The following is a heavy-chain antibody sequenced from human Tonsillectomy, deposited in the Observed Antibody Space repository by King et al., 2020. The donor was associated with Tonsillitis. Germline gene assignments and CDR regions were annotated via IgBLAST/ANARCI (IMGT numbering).Heavy chain of an antibody. D-gene: IGHD5-12*01. CDR1: GGSISSYY. V-gene: IGHV4-59*01. Sequence: VQLQESGPGLVKPSETLSLTCTVSGGSISSYYWSWIRQPPGKGLEWIGYIYYSGSTNYNPSLKSRVTISVDTSKNQFSLKLSSVIAADTAVYYGARVPTLFDHSGYDYPYYFDYWGQGTLVTVSS. J-gene: IGHJ4*02. CDR3: ARVPTLFDHSGYDYPYYFDY. CDR2: IYYSGST.